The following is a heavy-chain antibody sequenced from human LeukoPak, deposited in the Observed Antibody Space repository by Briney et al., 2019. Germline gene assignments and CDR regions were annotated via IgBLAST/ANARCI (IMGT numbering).Heavy chain of an antibody. CDR3: ARRSGYSPNWFDP. V-gene: IGHV4-61*01. Sequence: SETLSLTCTVSGGSVSSRNYYWSWIRQPPGKGLEWIGYIYYSGSTNYNPSLKSRVTMSVDTSKNQFSLKLTSVTAADTAVYYCARRSGYSPNWFDPWGQGTLVTVSS. D-gene: IGHD3-3*01. CDR1: GGSVSSRNYY. CDR2: IYYSGST. J-gene: IGHJ5*02.